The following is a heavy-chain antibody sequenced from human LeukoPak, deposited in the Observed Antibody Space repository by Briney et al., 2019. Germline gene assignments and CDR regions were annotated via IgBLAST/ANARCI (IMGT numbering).Heavy chain of an antibody. CDR2: ISSSGSTI. J-gene: IGHJ1*01. Sequence: SGGSLRLSCAASGFTFSSYEMNWVRQAPGKGLEWVSYISSSGSTIYYADSVKGRFTISRDNAKNSLYLQMNSLRAEDTAVYYCARPYCGGDCYVEYFQHWGLGTLVTVSS. CDR3: ARPYCGGDCYVEYFQH. D-gene: IGHD2-21*02. CDR1: GFTFSSYE. V-gene: IGHV3-48*03.